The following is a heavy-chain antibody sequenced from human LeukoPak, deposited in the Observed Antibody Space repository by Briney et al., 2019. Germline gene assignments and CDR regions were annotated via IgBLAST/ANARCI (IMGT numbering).Heavy chain of an antibody. CDR3: ARGAGARTYRRFDL. J-gene: IGHJ4*02. CDR2: VTPGSGAT. CDR1: GYTFTDYN. V-gene: IGHV1-2*02. D-gene: IGHD1-26*01. Sequence: ASVKLSCKASGYTFTDYNIHWVRQAPGQGLEWMGWVTPGSGATDYAQQFQGRVTLTRDTSISTVYMEMNNLISDDTAVYYCARGAGARTYRRFDLWGQGTLVTVSS.